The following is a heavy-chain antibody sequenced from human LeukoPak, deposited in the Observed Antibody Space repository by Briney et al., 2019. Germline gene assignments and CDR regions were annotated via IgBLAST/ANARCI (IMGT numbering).Heavy chain of an antibody. CDR1: GYTFTSYD. V-gene: IGHV1-8*03. Sequence: GASVKVSCKASGYTFTSYDINWVRQATGQGLEWMGWMNPNSGNTGYAQKFQGRVTITRNTSISTAYMELSSLRSEDTAVYYCARVNRTVVTTTYYYMDVWGKGTTVTVSS. CDR3: ARVNRTVVTTTYYYMDV. CDR2: MNPNSGNT. D-gene: IGHD4-23*01. J-gene: IGHJ6*03.